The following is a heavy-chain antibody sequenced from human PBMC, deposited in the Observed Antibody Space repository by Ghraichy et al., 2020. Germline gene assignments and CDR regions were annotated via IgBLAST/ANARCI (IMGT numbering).Heavy chain of an antibody. CDR1: GFTFSSYW. CDR3: ARVFYDLWSGMAVKAFDY. V-gene: IGHV3-74*01. J-gene: IGHJ4*02. Sequence: GGSLRLSCAASGFTFSSYWMHWVRQAPGKGLVWVSRINSDGSSTSYADSVKGRFTISRDNAKNTLYLQMNSLRAEDTAVYYCARVFYDLWSGMAVKAFDYWGQGTLVTVSS. CDR2: INSDGSST. D-gene: IGHD3-3*01.